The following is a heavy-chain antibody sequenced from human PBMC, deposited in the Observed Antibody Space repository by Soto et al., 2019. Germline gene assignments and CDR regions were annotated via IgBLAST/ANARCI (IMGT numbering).Heavy chain of an antibody. D-gene: IGHD6-19*01. V-gene: IGHV2-70*01. CDR1: GFSLSTSGMC. Sequence: ESGPTLVNPTQTLTLTCTFSGFSLSTSGMCVSWIRQPPGKALEWLALIDWDDDKYYSTSLKTRLTISKDTSKNQVVLTMTNMDPVDTATYYCARILAKGYSSGWYYFDYWGQGTLVTVSS. J-gene: IGHJ4*02. CDR2: IDWDDDK. CDR3: ARILAKGYSSGWYYFDY.